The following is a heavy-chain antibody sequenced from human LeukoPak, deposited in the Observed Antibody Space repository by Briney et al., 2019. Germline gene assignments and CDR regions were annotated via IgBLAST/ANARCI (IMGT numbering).Heavy chain of an antibody. J-gene: IGHJ4*02. CDR3: AKRGNSWDLFDY. Sequence: GGSLRLSCAASGFTFSSYVMSWVRQAPGKGLEWVSNIGGSVGSMFYAASVKGRFAISRDNSKNTLFLQMNNLRVEDTAVYYCAKRGNSWDLFDYWDQGTLVTVSS. CDR2: IGGSVGSM. D-gene: IGHD6-13*01. V-gene: IGHV3-23*01. CDR1: GFTFSSYV.